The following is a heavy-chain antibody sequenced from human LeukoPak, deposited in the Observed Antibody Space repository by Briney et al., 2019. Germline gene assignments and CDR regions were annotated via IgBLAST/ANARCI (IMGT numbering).Heavy chain of an antibody. Sequence: GGSLRLSCAASGFTFSRYWMHWVRQAPGKGLVWVSRINSDGSSTSYADSVKGRFTISRDNAKNTLYLQMNSLRAEDTAVYYCAREFSAAAGFFDYWGQGTLVTVSS. CDR1: GFTFSRYW. V-gene: IGHV3-74*01. J-gene: IGHJ4*02. CDR2: INSDGSST. CDR3: AREFSAAAGFFDY. D-gene: IGHD6-13*01.